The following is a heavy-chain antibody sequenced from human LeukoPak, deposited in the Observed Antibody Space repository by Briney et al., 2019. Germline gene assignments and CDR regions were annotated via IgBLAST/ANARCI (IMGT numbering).Heavy chain of an antibody. CDR3: ARAGDNGNLA. V-gene: IGHV1-2*02. Sequence: GASVTVSCKASGYTFTGYYMHWVRQAPGQGLEWMGWINPNSGGTNYAQDFHGRVTMTRDTSISTAYMELSRLRSDGTAVYYCARAGDNGNLAWGQGTLVTVSS. CDR1: GYTFTGYY. J-gene: IGHJ5*02. CDR2: INPNSGGT. D-gene: IGHD1-26*01.